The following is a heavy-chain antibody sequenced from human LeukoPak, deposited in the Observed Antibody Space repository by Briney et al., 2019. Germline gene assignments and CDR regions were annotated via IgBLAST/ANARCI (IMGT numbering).Heavy chain of an antibody. Sequence: GGSLRLSCAASGFTFSSYAMSWVRQAPGKGLEWVSTISGSGGSTFYTDSVKGRFTISRDNSKNTLYLQMNSLRAEDTAVYYCARDLGIVGAKVDYWGQGTLVTVSS. CDR2: ISGSGGST. CDR3: ARDLGIVGAKVDY. J-gene: IGHJ4*02. D-gene: IGHD1-26*01. CDR1: GFTFSSYA. V-gene: IGHV3-23*01.